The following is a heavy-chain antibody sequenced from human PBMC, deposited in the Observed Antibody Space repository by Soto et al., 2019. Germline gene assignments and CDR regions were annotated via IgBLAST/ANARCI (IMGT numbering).Heavy chain of an antibody. CDR2: INTDKSTL. CDR1: GFTFSRYW. Sequence: GGSLRLSCLASGFTFSRYWMHWVRQAPGKGLVWVSRINTDKSTLTYADSVEGRFTISRDNAKNTLYLQMDSLRAEDTAVYYCVRPCYDLASRPPFDHWGPGTLVTVSS. V-gene: IGHV3-74*03. J-gene: IGHJ4*02. D-gene: IGHD2-2*01. CDR3: VRPCYDLASRPPFDH.